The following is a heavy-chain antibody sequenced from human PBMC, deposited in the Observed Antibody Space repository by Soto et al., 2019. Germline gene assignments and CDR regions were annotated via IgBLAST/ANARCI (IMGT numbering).Heavy chain of an antibody. D-gene: IGHD2-15*01. CDR3: GVVVAANDHYNGMDV. Sequence: SVKVSCKASGGTFSSYAISWVRQAPGQGLEWMGGIIPIFGTANYAQKFQGRVTITADESTSTAYMELSSLRSEDTAVYYCGVVVAANDHYNGMDVWGQGPTVTVSS. CDR1: GGTFSSYA. CDR2: IIPIFGTA. J-gene: IGHJ6*02. V-gene: IGHV1-69*13.